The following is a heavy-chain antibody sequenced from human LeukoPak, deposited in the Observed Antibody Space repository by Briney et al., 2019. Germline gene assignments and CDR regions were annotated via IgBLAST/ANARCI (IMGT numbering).Heavy chain of an antibody. Sequence: PSQTLSLTCSLTGGSIRSSSYYWGWIRQPPGKGLEWIGTTFSTGSAYYNPSLTNRITISVDTSHNQFSLRLTSVTAADTAIYYCVRLKIVKAPLSNVVGFEPWGQGILVTVSS. D-gene: IGHD2/OR15-2a*01. J-gene: IGHJ5*02. CDR1: GGSIRSSSYY. CDR3: VRLKIVKAPLSNVVGFEP. CDR2: TFSTGSA. V-gene: IGHV4-39*01.